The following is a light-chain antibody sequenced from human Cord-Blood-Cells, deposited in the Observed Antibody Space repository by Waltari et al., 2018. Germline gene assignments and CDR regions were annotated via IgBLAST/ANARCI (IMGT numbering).Light chain of an antibody. CDR3: QQYGSSPPLT. J-gene: IGKJ4*01. Sequence: DIVLTQSPGTLSLSPGERATLSCRASQSVRSSYLAWYQQKPGQAPRLLIYGASSRATGIPDRFSGSGSGTDFTLTISSLEPEEFAVYYCQQYGSSPPLTFGGGTKVEIK. CDR1: QSVRSSY. CDR2: GAS. V-gene: IGKV3-20*01.